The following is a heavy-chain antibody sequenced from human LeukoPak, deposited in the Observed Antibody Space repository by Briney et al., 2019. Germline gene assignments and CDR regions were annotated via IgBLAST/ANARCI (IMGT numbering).Heavy chain of an antibody. CDR3: GRGPKAGGPHHDMDV. Sequence: SVKVSCKASGGTFSSYAISWVRQAPGQGLEWMGGIIPIFGTANCAQKFQGRATMTTDTSTSTAYMELRSLSSDDTAVYYCGRGPKAGGPHHDMDVWGRGTTVTVSS. D-gene: IGHD2-15*01. J-gene: IGHJ6*02. CDR2: IIPIFGTA. CDR1: GGTFSSYA. V-gene: IGHV1-69*05.